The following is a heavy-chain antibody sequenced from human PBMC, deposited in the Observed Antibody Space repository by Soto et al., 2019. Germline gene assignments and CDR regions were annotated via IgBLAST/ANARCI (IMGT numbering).Heavy chain of an antibody. CDR2: INPYNGNR. CDR3: ARDRLRGYDSSGFYS. CDR1: GYSFSHYG. Sequence: QVRLVQSGAELRKPGASVKVSCEAFGYSFSHYGVNWVRQAPGQGLEWMGWINPYNGNRNYAQKFEDRLTMTAATSTNTLYLELRRLKSDDTAIYYCARDRLRGYDSSGFYSGGQGTLVTVSS. V-gene: IGHV1-18*01. J-gene: IGHJ4*02. D-gene: IGHD3-22*01.